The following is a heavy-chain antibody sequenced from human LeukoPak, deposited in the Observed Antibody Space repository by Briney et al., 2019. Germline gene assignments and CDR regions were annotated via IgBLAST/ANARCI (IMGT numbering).Heavy chain of an antibody. Sequence: GASVKVSCKASGGTFSSYAISWVRQAPGQGLEWMGGIIPIFGTANYAQKFQGRVTITADESTSTAYMELRSLRSDDTAVYYCARVGFKLGSTSFYYFDYWGQGTLVTVSS. CDR1: GGTFSSYA. CDR2: IIPIFGTA. CDR3: ARVGFKLGSTSFYYFDY. V-gene: IGHV1-69*13. J-gene: IGHJ4*02. D-gene: IGHD2-2*01.